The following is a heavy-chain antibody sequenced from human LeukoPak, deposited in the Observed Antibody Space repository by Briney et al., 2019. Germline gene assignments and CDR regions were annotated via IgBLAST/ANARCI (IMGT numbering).Heavy chain of an antibody. CDR2: IYYSGST. D-gene: IGHD3-3*01. V-gene: IGHV4-61*05. Sequence: SETLSLTCSVSSGSIDGSVFYWAWLRQPPGKGLEWLGYIYYSGSTNYNPSPKSRVTISVDTSKNQFSLKLSSVTAADTAVYYCARSRFPITIFGDAFDIWGQGTMVTVSS. CDR3: ARSRFPITIFGDAFDI. J-gene: IGHJ3*02. CDR1: SGSIDGSVFY.